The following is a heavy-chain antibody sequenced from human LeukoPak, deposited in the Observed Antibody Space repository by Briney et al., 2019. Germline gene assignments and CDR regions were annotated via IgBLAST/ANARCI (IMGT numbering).Heavy chain of an antibody. CDR3: ARRPMAGPFDY. J-gene: IGHJ4*02. CDR2: IYYSGST. D-gene: IGHD6-19*01. V-gene: IGHV4-39*01. CDR1: GGSISGSSYY. Sequence: SETLSLTCTVSGGSISGSSYYWGWIRQPPGKGLEWIGSIYYSGSTYYNPSLKSRVTISVDTSKNQFSLKLSSVTAADTAVYYCARRPMAGPFDYWGQGTLVTVSS.